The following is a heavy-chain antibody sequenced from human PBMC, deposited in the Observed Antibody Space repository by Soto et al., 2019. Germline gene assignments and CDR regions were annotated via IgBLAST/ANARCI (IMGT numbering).Heavy chain of an antibody. V-gene: IGHV3-23*01. CDR3: AKVLGYSGYNGPLL. Sequence: PGGSLRLSCAASGFTFSSYAMSWVRQAPGKGLEWVSAISGSGGSTYYADSVKGRFTISRDNSKNTLYLQMNSLRAEDTAVYYCAKVLGYSGYNGPLLWGQGTLVTVSS. CDR2: ISGSGGST. D-gene: IGHD5-12*01. J-gene: IGHJ4*02. CDR1: GFTFSSYA.